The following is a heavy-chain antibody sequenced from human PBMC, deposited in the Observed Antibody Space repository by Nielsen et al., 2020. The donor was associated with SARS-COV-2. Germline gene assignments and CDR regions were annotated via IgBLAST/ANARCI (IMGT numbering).Heavy chain of an antibody. V-gene: IGHV1-46*01. CDR3: ARPISRRVSGSSWLPSDL. CDR1: GGTFSSYA. J-gene: IGHJ5*02. Sequence: ASVKVSCKASGGTFSSYAISWVRQAPGQGLEWMGTINPSISSTEYAQKFQGRVTMSRDTSTSTVYMDLSSLRFEDTAVYYCARPISRRVSGSSWLPSDLWGQGTLVTVSS. CDR2: INPSISST. D-gene: IGHD6-13*01.